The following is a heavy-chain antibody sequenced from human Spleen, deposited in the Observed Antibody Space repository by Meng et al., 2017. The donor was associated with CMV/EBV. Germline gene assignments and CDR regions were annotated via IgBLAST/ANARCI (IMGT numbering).Heavy chain of an antibody. D-gene: IGHD2-2*01. J-gene: IGHJ1*01. Sequence: SGYPFTDYYMHWVQQAPGKGLEWMGLVDPEDGETLYAEKFQGRVTITADTSTDTAYMELSSLRSEDTAVYYCATAPPGYQLPLGFQHWGQGTLVTVSS. CDR1: GYPFTDYY. CDR2: VDPEDGET. CDR3: ATAPPGYQLPLGFQH. V-gene: IGHV1-69-2*01.